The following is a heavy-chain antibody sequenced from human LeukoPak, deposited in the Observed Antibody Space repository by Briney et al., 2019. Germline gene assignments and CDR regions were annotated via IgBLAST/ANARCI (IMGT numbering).Heavy chain of an antibody. J-gene: IGHJ4*02. V-gene: IGHV4-38-2*02. CDR1: GYSITSGHY. CDR2: LYEGETT. Sequence: PSETLSLTCTVSGYSITSGHYWGWIRQRPGKGLEWIGSLYEGETTYYNPSLKTRLTISLDTSKNQFSLRLSSVTAADTAVYYCGSNWSDFDYWGQGILVTVSS. CDR3: GSNWSDFDY. D-gene: IGHD1-1*01.